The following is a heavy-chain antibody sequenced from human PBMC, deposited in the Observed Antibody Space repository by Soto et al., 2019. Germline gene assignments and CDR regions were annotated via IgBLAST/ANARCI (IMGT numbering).Heavy chain of an antibody. V-gene: IGHV4-31*03. CDR3: ARTPLL. J-gene: IGHJ4*02. CDR2: IYYSGST. Sequence: QVQLQESGPGLVKPSQTLSLTCTVSGGSISSGGYYWSWTRQHPGKGLEWIGYIYYSGSTYYNPSLKSRVTISVEKYKNKLSLKLSSVTAADTAAYYCARTPLLWGQGTLVTVSS. CDR1: GGSISSGGYY.